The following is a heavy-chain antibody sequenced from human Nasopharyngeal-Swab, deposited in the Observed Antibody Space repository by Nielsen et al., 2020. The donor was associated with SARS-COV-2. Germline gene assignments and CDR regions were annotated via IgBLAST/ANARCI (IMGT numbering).Heavy chain of an antibody. CDR1: GFPFSSYS. CDR2: ISGSGGST. Sequence: GESLKISCSASGFPFSSYSMSWVRQAPGKGLEWVSAISGSGGSTYYADSVKGRFTISRDNSKNTLYLQMNSLRAEDTAVYYCAKDRGCSGGSCYTVYYYGMDVWGQGTTVTVSS. D-gene: IGHD2-15*01. V-gene: IGHV3-23*01. CDR3: AKDRGCSGGSCYTVYYYGMDV. J-gene: IGHJ6*02.